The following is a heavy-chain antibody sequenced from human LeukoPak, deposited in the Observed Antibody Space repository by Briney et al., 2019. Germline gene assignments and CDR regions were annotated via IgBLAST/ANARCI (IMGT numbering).Heavy chain of an antibody. Sequence: ASVKVSCKASGFRFTSFGVSWVRQAPGQGLEWMGWISNYFGVTNYAEKFEDRVTMTIDTSTATAYMELRSLRYDDTAIYYCVRDSDYSGNGNGDWFDPWGQGTVVTVSS. CDR3: VRDSDYSGNGNGDWFDP. CDR1: GFRFTSFG. V-gene: IGHV1-18*04. J-gene: IGHJ5*02. D-gene: IGHD4-11*01. CDR2: ISNYFGVT.